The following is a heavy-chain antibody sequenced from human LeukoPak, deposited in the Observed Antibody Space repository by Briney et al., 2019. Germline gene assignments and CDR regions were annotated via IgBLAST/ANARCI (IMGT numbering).Heavy chain of an antibody. J-gene: IGHJ3*02. CDR3: AKVTARYRSTHKAAFDI. V-gene: IGHV3-11*01. CDR1: GFTFSDYY. D-gene: IGHD1-26*01. Sequence: GGSLRLSCAASGFTFSDYYMSWIRQAPGKGLEWVSYISSSGSTIYYADSVKGRFTISRDNAKNSLYLQMNSLRAEDTALYYCAKVTARYRSTHKAAFDIWGQGTMVTVSS. CDR2: ISSSGSTI.